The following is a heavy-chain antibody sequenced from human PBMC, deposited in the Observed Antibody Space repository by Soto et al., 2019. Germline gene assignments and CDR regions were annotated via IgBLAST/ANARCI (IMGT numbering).Heavy chain of an antibody. CDR3: ARDQWAMVRGVIINYFDY. CDR2: IYYSENT. D-gene: IGHD3-10*01. V-gene: IGHV4-30-4*01. J-gene: IGHJ4*02. Sequence: QVQLQESGPGLVKPSQTLSLTCTVSGGSVSSGDYYWSWIRQPPGKGLEWIGYIYYSENTYNNPSLKSRVTISADTSKNQFSLKLSSVTAADTAVYYCARDQWAMVRGVIINYFDYWGQGTLVTVSS. CDR1: GGSVSSGDYY.